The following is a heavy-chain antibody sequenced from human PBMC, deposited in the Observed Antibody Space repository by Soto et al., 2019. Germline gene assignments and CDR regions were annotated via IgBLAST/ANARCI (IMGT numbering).Heavy chain of an antibody. CDR1: GFTFSSSW. CDR3: ARGPTGWYGYDY. J-gene: IGHJ4*02. CDR2: IYSDGSRT. Sequence: EVQLVESGGGLVQPGGSLRLSCAASGFTFSSSWMHWVRQAPGKGLVWVSRIYSDGSRTNYADSVQGRFTISRDNAKNTLYLQMNSLRVEDTALYYCARGPTGWYGYDYWGQGTLVTVSS. D-gene: IGHD6-19*01. V-gene: IGHV3-74*01.